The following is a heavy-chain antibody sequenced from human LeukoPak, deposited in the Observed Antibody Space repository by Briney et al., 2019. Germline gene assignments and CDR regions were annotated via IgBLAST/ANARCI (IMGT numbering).Heavy chain of an antibody. CDR1: GYTFTGYY. D-gene: IGHD6-6*01. CDR3: ARGLNVQLARGGDY. J-gene: IGHJ4*02. CDR2: ISPNSGGT. Sequence: GASVKVSCKASGYTFTGYYMHWVRQAPGQGLEWMGWISPNSGGTNYAQKFQGRVTMTRDTSISTAYMELSRLRSDDTAVYYCARGLNVQLARGGDYWGQGTLVTVSS. V-gene: IGHV1-2*02.